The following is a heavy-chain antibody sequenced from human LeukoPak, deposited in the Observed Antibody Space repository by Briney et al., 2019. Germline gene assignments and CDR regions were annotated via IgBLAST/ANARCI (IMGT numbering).Heavy chain of an antibody. V-gene: IGHV1-2*04. CDR2: INPNSGGT. CDR1: GYTFTGYY. J-gene: IGHJ6*04. D-gene: IGHD6-13*01. Sequence: GASVKVSCKASGYTFTGYYMHWVRQAPGQGLEWMGWINPNSGGTNYAQKFQGWVTMTRDTSISTAYMELSRLRSDDTAVYYCARDSERLKLGWQQLVHGHYYYYGMDVWGKGTTVTVSS. CDR3: ARDSERLKLGWQQLVHGHYYYYGMDV.